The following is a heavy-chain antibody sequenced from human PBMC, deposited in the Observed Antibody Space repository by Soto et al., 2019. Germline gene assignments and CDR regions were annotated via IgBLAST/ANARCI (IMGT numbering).Heavy chain of an antibody. CDR3: VRRHVSATGIDWFDH. D-gene: IGHD6-13*01. Sequence: QVQLVQSGTEVKKPGASVKVSCKASGYTFTSYGIHWVRQAPGQRLEWMGWINAANGDTKYSPKFQGRATITRDTSASTAYMELSSLRSEDTAVYYCVRRHVSATGIDWFDHWGQGTLVTVSS. J-gene: IGHJ5*02. CDR1: GYTFTSYG. V-gene: IGHV1-3*01. CDR2: INAANGDT.